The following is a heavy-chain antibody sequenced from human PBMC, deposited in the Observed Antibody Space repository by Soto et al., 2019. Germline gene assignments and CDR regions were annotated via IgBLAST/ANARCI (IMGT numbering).Heavy chain of an antibody. CDR1: GGPIKTGDYY. CDR2: VFYSGAT. D-gene: IGHD3-10*01. CDR3: ARAGFSYGHLLF. Sequence: TLSLTCNVSGGPIKTGDYYWNWIRQPPGKGLEWIGYVFYSGATNYSPSLKSRAAISIDTSKNQFSLSLTSVTAADTAVYYCARAGFSYGHLLFWGQGIRVTVS. J-gene: IGHJ4*02. V-gene: IGHV4-30-4*01.